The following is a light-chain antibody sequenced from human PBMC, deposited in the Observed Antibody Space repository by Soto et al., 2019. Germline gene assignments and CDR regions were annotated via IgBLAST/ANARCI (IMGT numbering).Light chain of an antibody. CDR1: ERVSSN. V-gene: IGKV3D-15*01. Sequence: IVMTQSPATLSVSPGERATLSCRASERVSSNLAWYQQKPVQAPRLLLYATSTRAMGIPARFRGSGSGTEFTPTISSLQSEDFAVYYCHQYHNWPRTFGQGTKVEIK. CDR2: ATS. J-gene: IGKJ1*01. CDR3: HQYHNWPRT.